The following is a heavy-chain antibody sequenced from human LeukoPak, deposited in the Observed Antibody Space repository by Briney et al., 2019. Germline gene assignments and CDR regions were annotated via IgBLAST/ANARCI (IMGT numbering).Heavy chain of an antibody. J-gene: IGHJ3*02. CDR1: GFTFSGYV. Sequence: GGSLRLSCAASGFTFSGYVMHWVRQAAGKGLEWVGRIRSKRNNYATAYAASVKGRFTISRDDSKNTVYLHMDSLKTEDTALYYISRLDDSSPSEVVLDIWGQGTVVTVSS. CDR2: IRSKRNNYAT. D-gene: IGHD6-13*01. CDR3: SRLDDSSPSEVVLDI. V-gene: IGHV3-73*01.